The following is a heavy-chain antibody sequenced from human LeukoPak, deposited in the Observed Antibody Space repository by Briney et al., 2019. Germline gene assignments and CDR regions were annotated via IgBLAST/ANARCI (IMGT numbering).Heavy chain of an antibody. V-gene: IGHV3-30-3*01. Sequence: GGSLKPSVAAPGFTFSSYLITGVGQAPAKGLGWGPVLSYDGSNKYYADSVKGRFTISRDNSKNTLYLQMNSLRAEDTAVYYCARPHRYGYSLRESLDYWGQGALVMVSS. CDR1: GFTFSSYL. CDR3: ARPHRYGYSLRESLDY. J-gene: IGHJ4*02. CDR2: LSYDGSNK. D-gene: IGHD6-13*01.